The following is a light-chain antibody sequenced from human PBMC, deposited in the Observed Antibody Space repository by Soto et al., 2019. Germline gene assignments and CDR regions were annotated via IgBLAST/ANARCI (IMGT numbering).Light chain of an antibody. Sequence: MTQSPLSLPVTPVEPASITCQASQDITNYLNWYQQKPGRAPKLLIYDASNLQTGVPSRFSGSGSGTDFTFTISSLQPEDIAIYYCQQYDNPALTFGGGTKVDIK. J-gene: IGKJ4*01. CDR1: QDITNY. CDR2: DAS. V-gene: IGKV1-33*01. CDR3: QQYDNPALT.